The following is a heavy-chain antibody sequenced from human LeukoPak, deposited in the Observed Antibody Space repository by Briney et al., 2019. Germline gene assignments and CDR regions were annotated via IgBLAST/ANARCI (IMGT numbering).Heavy chain of an antibody. CDR1: GGSINRSSYY. D-gene: IGHD3-22*01. Sequence: SETLSLNCTVSGGSINRSSYYRGWIRQPPGKGLEWIGSIYYSGSTYYNPSLKSRVTISVDTSKKQVSLKLNSVTAADTAVYYCAETTPFFYDSSGVPGYYFDHWGQGTLVTVSS. J-gene: IGHJ4*02. CDR2: IYYSGST. V-gene: IGHV4-39*01. CDR3: AETTPFFYDSSGVPGYYFDH.